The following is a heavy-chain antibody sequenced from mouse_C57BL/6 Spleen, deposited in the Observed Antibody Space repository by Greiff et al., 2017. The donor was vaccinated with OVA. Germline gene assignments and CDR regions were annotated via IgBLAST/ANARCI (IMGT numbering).Heavy chain of an antibody. D-gene: IGHD2-3*01. J-gene: IGHJ1*03. Sequence: DVQLQESGGGLVKPGGSLKLSCAASGFTFSDYGMHWVRQAPEKGLEWVAYISSGSSTIYYADTVKGRFTISRDNAKNTLFLQMTSLRSEDTAMYYCARVGYYVGSDVWGTGTTVTVSS. CDR2: ISSGSSTI. CDR3: ARVGYYVGSDV. CDR1: GFTFSDYG. V-gene: IGHV5-17*01.